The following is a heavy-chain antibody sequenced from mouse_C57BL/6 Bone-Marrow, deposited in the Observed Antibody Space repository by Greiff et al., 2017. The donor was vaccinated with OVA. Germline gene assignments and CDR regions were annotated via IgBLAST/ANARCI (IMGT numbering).Heavy chain of an antibody. Sequence: VQLQESGPGLVQPSQSLSTTCTVSGFSLTSYGVHWVRQSPGKGLEWLGVIWSGGSTDYNAAFISRLSISKDNSKSQVFFKMNSLQADDTAIYYCATPITTVVARGAMDYWGQGTSVTVSS. CDR2: IWSGGST. CDR1: GFSLTSYG. V-gene: IGHV2-2*01. J-gene: IGHJ4*01. D-gene: IGHD1-1*01. CDR3: ATPITTVVARGAMDY.